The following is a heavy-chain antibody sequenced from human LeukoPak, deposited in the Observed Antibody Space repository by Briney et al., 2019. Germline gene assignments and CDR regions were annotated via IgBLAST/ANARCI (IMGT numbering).Heavy chain of an antibody. Sequence: SETLSLTCAVYGGSFSGYYWSWIRQPPGKGLEWIGEINHSGSTNYNPSLKSRVTISVDTSKNQFSLKLSSVTAADTAVYYCARDHYVWGSYRHFGYWGQGTLVTVSS. CDR3: ARDHYVWGSYRHFGY. CDR1: GGSFSGYY. J-gene: IGHJ4*02. V-gene: IGHV4-34*01. D-gene: IGHD3-16*02. CDR2: INHSGST.